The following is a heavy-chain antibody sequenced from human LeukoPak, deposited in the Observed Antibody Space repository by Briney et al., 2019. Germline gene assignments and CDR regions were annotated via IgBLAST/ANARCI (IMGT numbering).Heavy chain of an antibody. V-gene: IGHV3-48*02. CDR1: GFTFSSYE. CDR2: INSASRDT. Sequence: GGSLRLSCAASGFTFSSYEMNWVRQAPGKGLEWISYINSASRDTYYAGSVLGRFTISRDNARNSLYLQMNSLRDEDTAVYYCARDRARAARLGGLDYWGQGTLVTVSS. CDR3: ARDRARAARLGGLDY. D-gene: IGHD6-6*01. J-gene: IGHJ4*02.